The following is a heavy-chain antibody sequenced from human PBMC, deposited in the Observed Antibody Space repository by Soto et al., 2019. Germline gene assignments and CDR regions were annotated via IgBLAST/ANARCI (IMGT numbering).Heavy chain of an antibody. Sequence: QVQLVESGGGVVQPGRSLRLSCAASGFTFSSYAMHWVRQAPGKGLEWVAVISYDGSNKYYADSVKGRFTISRDNSKNTLYLQMNSLRAEDTAVYYCARDLGLGVGWGGDIDYWGQGTLVTVSS. CDR2: ISYDGSNK. J-gene: IGHJ4*02. D-gene: IGHD2-21*02. CDR3: ARDLGLGVGWGGDIDY. V-gene: IGHV3-30-3*01. CDR1: GFTFSSYA.